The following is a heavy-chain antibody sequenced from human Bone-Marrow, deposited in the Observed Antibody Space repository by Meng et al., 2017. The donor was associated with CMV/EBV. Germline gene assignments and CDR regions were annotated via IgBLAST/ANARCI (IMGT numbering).Heavy chain of an antibody. J-gene: IGHJ4*02. CDR2: ISYDGSNK. D-gene: IGHD2-15*01. CDR3: AREDPSGHREYYFDY. V-gene: IGHV3-30*04. CDR1: GFTFSTYV. Sequence: GGSLRLSCAVSGFTFSTYVMHWVRQAPGKGLEWVAVISYDGSNKYYADFVKGRFTISRDNSKNTLYQQMNSLRAEDTAVYYCAREDPSGHREYYFDYSGQGTLVTVSS.